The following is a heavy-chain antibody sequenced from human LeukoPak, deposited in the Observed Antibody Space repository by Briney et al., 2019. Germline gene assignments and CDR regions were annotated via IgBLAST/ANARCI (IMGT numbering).Heavy chain of an antibody. Sequence: GGSVKVSCRASGYTFTSYDINWGRHATGQRLEWMGWMNPKSGNTGYAQKFQGRVTMTRDTSISTAYMELSSLRSEDTAVYYCARVTGSIDYWGQGTLVTVSS. CDR1: GYTFTSYD. CDR3: ARVTGSIDY. J-gene: IGHJ4*02. D-gene: IGHD1-26*01. CDR2: MNPKSGNT. V-gene: IGHV1-8*01.